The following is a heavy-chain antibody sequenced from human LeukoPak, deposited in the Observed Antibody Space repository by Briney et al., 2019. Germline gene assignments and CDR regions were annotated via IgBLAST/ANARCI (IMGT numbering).Heavy chain of an antibody. Sequence: ASVTVSCKASGYTFTGYYMHWVRQAPGQGLEWMGRINPNSGGTNYAQKFQGRVTMTRDTSISTAYMELSRLRSDDTAVYYCARVVRYFDWLGAFDIWGQGTMVTVSS. CDR2: INPNSGGT. CDR1: GYTFTGYY. D-gene: IGHD3-9*01. J-gene: IGHJ3*02. V-gene: IGHV1-2*06. CDR3: ARVVRYFDWLGAFDI.